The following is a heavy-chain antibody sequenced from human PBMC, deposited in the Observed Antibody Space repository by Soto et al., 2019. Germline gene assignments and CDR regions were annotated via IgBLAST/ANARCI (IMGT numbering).Heavy chain of an antibody. V-gene: IGHV3-7*03. CDR3: AITTSTVSYWFDP. CDR1: GFSFSGYW. Sequence: GALRLSCAASGFSFSGYWKSWVRQAPGKGPEWVANIKEDGTEQHYVDSVKGRCTISRDNSENSLFLQMNNLRAEDSAIYYCAITTSTVSYWFDPWGPGTQVTVSS. D-gene: IGHD4-4*01. CDR2: IKEDGTEQ. J-gene: IGHJ5*02.